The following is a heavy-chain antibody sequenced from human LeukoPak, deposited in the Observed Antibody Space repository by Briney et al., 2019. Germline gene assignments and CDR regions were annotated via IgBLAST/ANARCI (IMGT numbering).Heavy chain of an antibody. V-gene: IGHV1-2*02. CDR1: GYTFSGYY. CDR2: INPNSGGT. Sequence: ASVKVSCKASGYTFSGYYMHWVRQAPGQGLEWMGWINPNSGGTNYAQKFQGRVTMTRDTSISTAYMELSRLRSDDTAVYYCARGRGSTDWFDPWGQGTLVTVSS. D-gene: IGHD1-26*01. CDR3: ARGRGSTDWFDP. J-gene: IGHJ5*02.